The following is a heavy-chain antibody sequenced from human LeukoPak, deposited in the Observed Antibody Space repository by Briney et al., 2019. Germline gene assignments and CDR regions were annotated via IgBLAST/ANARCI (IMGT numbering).Heavy chain of an antibody. CDR3: ARGEDIVVVPAAYYYYYGMDV. D-gene: IGHD2-2*01. J-gene: IGHJ6*02. CDR1: GFTFSSYA. V-gene: IGHV3-30-3*01. Sequence: PGGSLRLPCAASGFTFSSYAMHWVRQAPGKGLEWVAVISYDGSNKYYADSVKGRFTISRDNSKNTLYLQMNSLRAEDTAVYYCARGEDIVVVPAAYYYYYGMDVWGQGTTVTVSS. CDR2: ISYDGSNK.